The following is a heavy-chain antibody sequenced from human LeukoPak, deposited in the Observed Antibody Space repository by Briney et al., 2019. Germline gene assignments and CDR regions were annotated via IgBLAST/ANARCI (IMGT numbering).Heavy chain of an antibody. CDR1: GGSISSGSYY. D-gene: IGHD3-22*01. Sequence: PSETLSLTCTVSGGSISSGSYYWSWIRQPAGKGLEWIGRIYTSGSTNYNPSLKSRVTISVDTYKNQFSLKLSSVTAADTAVYYCARSPYYYDSSGYVDYWGQGTLVTVSS. J-gene: IGHJ4*02. V-gene: IGHV4-61*02. CDR3: ARSPYYYDSSGYVDY. CDR2: IYTSGST.